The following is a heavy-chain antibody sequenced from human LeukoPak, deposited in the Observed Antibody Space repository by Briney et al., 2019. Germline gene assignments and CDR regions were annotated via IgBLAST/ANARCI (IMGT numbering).Heavy chain of an antibody. CDR2: IIPNSGGT. V-gene: IGHV1-2*06. Sequence: ASVKVSCKASGYTFTGYYMHWVRQAPGQGLEWMGRIIPNSGGTNSGQKVQGRLTMTRDTPISTAYMELSRLSSDDTAVYYCARGDYDTSGYKFDYWGQGTLVTVSS. CDR3: ARGDYDTSGYKFDY. CDR1: GYTFTGYY. D-gene: IGHD3-22*01. J-gene: IGHJ4*02.